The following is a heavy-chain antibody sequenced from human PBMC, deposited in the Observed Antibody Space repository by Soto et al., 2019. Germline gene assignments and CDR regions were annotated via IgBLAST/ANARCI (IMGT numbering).Heavy chain of an antibody. J-gene: IGHJ4*02. CDR2: IYYSGRT. D-gene: IGHD2-21*02. Sequence: PSATLSLTCIVSGESISSSSYYWGWIRQPPGKGLEWIGSIYYSGRTYYNPSFKSRVTISIDTSKNQFSLKLSSVTATDTAVYYCDRQRTTVVTQAYFDHWGQGALVTVSS. CDR3: DRQRTTVVTQAYFDH. V-gene: IGHV4-39*01. CDR1: GESISSSSYY.